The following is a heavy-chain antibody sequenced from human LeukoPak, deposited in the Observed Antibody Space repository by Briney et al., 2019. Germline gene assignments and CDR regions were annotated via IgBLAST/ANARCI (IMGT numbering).Heavy chain of an antibody. Sequence: SETLSHTCTVSGGSLSSGGYYWSWIRQHPGKGLEWIGYIYYSGSTYYNPSLKSRVTISVDTSKNQFSLKLSSVTVADTAVYYCARARLGSSKYFDYWGQGTLVTVSS. CDR3: ARARLGSSKYFDY. CDR2: IYYSGST. V-gene: IGHV4-31*03. J-gene: IGHJ4*02. D-gene: IGHD6-13*01. CDR1: GGSLSSGGYY.